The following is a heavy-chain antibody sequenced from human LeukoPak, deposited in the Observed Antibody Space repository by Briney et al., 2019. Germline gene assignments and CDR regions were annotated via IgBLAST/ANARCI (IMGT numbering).Heavy chain of an antibody. V-gene: IGHV1-24*01. CDR1: GGTFSSYA. D-gene: IGHD3-10*01. CDR2: FDPEDGET. CDR3: ATGIIYGSGSYSRVGNWFDP. Sequence: ASVKVSCKASGGTFSSYAISWVRQAPGKGLEWMGGFDPEDGETIYAQKFQGRVTMTEDTSTDTAYMELSSLRSEDTAVYYCATGIIYGSGSYSRVGNWFDPWGQGTLVTVSS. J-gene: IGHJ5*02.